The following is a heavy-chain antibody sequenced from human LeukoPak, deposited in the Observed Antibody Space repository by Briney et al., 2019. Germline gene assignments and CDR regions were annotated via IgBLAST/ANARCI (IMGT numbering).Heavy chain of an antibody. Sequence: GGSVRLSCAASGGTFSSYAMSWVRQAPGQGLEWVGGIIRIVGRANYAQTVQGRVTITRDESTNTVYMEMNSLRSEDTAVYYCAREDYGGNGPYRYWGQGTLVT. V-gene: IGHV1-69*05. CDR1: GGTFSSYA. CDR2: IIRIVGRA. J-gene: IGHJ4*02. CDR3: AREDYGGNGPYRY. D-gene: IGHD4-23*01.